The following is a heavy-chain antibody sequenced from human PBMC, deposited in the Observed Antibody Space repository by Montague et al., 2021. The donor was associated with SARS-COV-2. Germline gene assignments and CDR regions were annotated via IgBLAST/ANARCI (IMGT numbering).Heavy chain of an antibody. CDR3: ARDGYNAHQNYWYFDL. J-gene: IGHJ2*01. V-gene: IGHV4-59*12. CDR2: IYYSGST. Sequence: SETLSLTCTVSGGSISTYYWSWIRQPPGKGLEWIGYIYYSGSTXXXPPXXXRVTISVDTSKNQFSLKLSSVTAADTAVYYCARDGYNAHQNYWYFDLWGRGTLVTVSS. CDR1: GGSISTYY. D-gene: IGHD5-24*01.